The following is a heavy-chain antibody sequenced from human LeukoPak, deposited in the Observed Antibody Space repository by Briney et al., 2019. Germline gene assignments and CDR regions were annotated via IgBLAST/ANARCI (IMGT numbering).Heavy chain of an antibody. V-gene: IGHV1-46*01. CDR2: INPSGGST. Sequence: AXVKVSCKASGYTFTSYYMHWVRQAPGQGLEWMGIINPSGGSTSYAQKFQARVTMTRDTSTSTVYMDLSSLRSEDTAVYYCARENDNGFDYWGQGTLVTVSS. CDR1: GYTFTSYY. J-gene: IGHJ4*02. CDR3: ARENDNGFDY. D-gene: IGHD2-8*01.